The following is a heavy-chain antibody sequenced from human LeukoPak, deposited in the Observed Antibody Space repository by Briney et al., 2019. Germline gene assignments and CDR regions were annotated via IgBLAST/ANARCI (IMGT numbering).Heavy chain of an antibody. V-gene: IGHV4-39*01. Sequence: SETLSLTCSVSGGSISSNRHFWGWIRQPPGKGLEWIGSMFHVGYTYYNPSLQSRVTISIDTSTNQFSLKLNSVIAADTAVYYCASVPAAIGVDAFDVWGQGTMVTVSS. D-gene: IGHD2-2*02. CDR3: ASVPAAIGVDAFDV. CDR2: MFHVGYT. CDR1: GGSISSNRHF. J-gene: IGHJ3*01.